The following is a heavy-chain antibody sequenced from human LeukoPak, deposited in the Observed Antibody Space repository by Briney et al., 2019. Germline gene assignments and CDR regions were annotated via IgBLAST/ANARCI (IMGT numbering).Heavy chain of an antibody. J-gene: IGHJ5*02. Sequence: SETLSLTCAVYGGSFSGYYWSWIRQPPGKGLEWIGEINHSGSTNYNPSLKSRVTISVGTSKNQFSLKLSSVTAADTAVYYCARKVVRYWFDPWGQGTLVTVSS. CDR1: GGSFSGYY. V-gene: IGHV4-34*01. D-gene: IGHD3-10*01. CDR2: INHSGST. CDR3: ARKVVRYWFDP.